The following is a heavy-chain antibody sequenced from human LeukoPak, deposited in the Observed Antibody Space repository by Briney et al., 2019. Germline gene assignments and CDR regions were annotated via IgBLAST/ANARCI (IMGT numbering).Heavy chain of an antibody. CDR2: INHSGST. D-gene: IGHD3-22*01. CDR1: GGSFSGYY. J-gene: IGHJ3*02. CDR3: ARDTYDSSGPGAFDI. Sequence: SETLSLTCAVYGGSFSGYYWSWIRQPPGKGLECIGEINHSGSTNYNPSLKSRVTISVDTSKNQFSLKLSSVTAADTAVYYCARDTYDSSGPGAFDIWGQGTMVTVSS. V-gene: IGHV4-34*01.